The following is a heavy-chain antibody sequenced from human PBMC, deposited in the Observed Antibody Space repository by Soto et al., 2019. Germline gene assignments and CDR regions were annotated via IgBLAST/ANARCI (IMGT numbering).Heavy chain of an antibody. CDR3: ARYNFGVAAAGITH. D-gene: IGHD6-13*01. J-gene: IGHJ4*02. CDR2: IIPILGIA. Sequence: QVQLVQSGAEVKKPGSSVKVSCKASGGTFSSCTISWVRQAPGQGLEWMGRIIPILGIANYAQKFQGRVTITAEKSTRKAYLELRSLTSEDTAVYYCARYNFGVAAAGITHWGQGTLVTVSS. V-gene: IGHV1-69*02. CDR1: GGTFSSCT.